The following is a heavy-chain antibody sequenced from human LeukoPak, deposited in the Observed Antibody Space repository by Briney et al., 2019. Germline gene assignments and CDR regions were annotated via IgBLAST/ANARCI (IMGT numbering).Heavy chain of an antibody. D-gene: IGHD3-22*01. CDR2: INHSGST. V-gene: IGHV4-34*01. CDR1: GGSFSGYY. CDR3: ARGLEYYYDSSGYYY. Sequence: SETLSLTCAVYGGSFSGYYWSWIRQPPGKGLEWIGEINHSGSTNYNPSLKSRVTISVDTSKNQFFLKPSSVTAADTAVYYCARGLEYYYDSSGYYYWGQGTLVTVSS. J-gene: IGHJ4*02.